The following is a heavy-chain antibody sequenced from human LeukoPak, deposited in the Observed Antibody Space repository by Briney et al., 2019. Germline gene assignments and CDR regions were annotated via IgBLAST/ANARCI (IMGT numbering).Heavy chain of an antibody. J-gene: IGHJ6*02. CDR3: TRDLMDYDVSTGLHHYYMDV. Sequence: GGSLRLSCAASGFNFDDYSMHWVRQAPGKGLECVSLISWAGGSTYYADSVKGRFTISRDNSKNSLYLQMNSLRTEDTAVYYCTRDLMDYDVSTGLHHYYMDVWGQGTTVTVSS. CDR1: GFNFDDYS. V-gene: IGHV3-43*01. CDR2: ISWAGGST. D-gene: IGHD3-9*01.